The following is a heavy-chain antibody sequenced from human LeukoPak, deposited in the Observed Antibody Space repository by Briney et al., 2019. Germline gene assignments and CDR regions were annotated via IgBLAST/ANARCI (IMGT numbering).Heavy chain of an antibody. CDR3: ARLNSSGWKSSVFDY. V-gene: IGHV4-59*01. CDR1: GGSISSYY. J-gene: IGHJ4*02. CDR2: IYYSGST. D-gene: IGHD6-19*01. Sequence: PSETLSLTCTVSGGSISSYYWSWIRQPPGKGLEWIGYIYYSGSTNYNPSLKSRVTISVDTSKNQFSLKLSSVTAADTAVYYCARLNSSGWKSSVFDYWGQGTLVTVSS.